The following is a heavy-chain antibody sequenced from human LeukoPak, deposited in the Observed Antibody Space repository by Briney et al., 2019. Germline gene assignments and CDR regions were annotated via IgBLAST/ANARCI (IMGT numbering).Heavy chain of an antibody. CDR1: GGSISSGSHY. Sequence: KPSETLSLTCTVSGGSISSGSHYWNSVRQHPGKGLEWIGSIHYSGSTYYNPSLKSRVTISVDMSKNQFSLKLSSVTAADTAVYYCARGSGNKGLDYWGQGTLVTVSS. D-gene: IGHD1-26*01. J-gene: IGHJ4*02. CDR2: IHYSGST. CDR3: ARGSGNKGLDY. V-gene: IGHV4-31*03.